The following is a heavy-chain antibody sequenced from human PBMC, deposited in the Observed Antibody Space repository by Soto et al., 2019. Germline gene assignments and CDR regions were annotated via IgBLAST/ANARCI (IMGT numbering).Heavy chain of an antibody. CDR2: IYHSGST. V-gene: IGHV4-4*02. Sequence: QVQLQESGPGLVKPSGTLSLTCAVSSGSISSSNWWSWVRQPPGKGLEWIGEIYHSGSTNYNPSLKSLATISVDKSKNQFSLKLSSVTAADTAVYYCAVEYSSGWTETNAFDIWGQGTMVTVSS. CDR1: SGSISSSNW. D-gene: IGHD6-19*01. CDR3: AVEYSSGWTETNAFDI. J-gene: IGHJ3*02.